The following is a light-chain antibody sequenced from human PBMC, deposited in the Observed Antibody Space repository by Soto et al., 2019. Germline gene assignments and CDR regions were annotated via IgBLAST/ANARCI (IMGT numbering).Light chain of an antibody. CDR2: EVS. CDR3: TSYRGSSTLV. CDR1: SRDVGGYKY. J-gene: IGLJ2*01. Sequence: QSVLTQPASVSGSPGQSITISCTGTSRDVGGYKYVSWYQQHPGKAPKLIIYEVSNRPSGVSKRFSGSKSGNTASLTISGLQAEDEADYYCTSYRGSSTLVFGGGTQLTVL. V-gene: IGLV2-14*01.